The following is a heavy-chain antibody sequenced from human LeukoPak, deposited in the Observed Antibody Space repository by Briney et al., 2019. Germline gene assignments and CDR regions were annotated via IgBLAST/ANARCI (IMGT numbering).Heavy chain of an antibody. D-gene: IGHD3-22*01. V-gene: IGHV1-18*01. CDR3: ARDHVVHYYDSSGYYFDY. CDR2: ISAYNGNT. J-gene: IGHJ4*02. Sequence: ASVKVSCKASGYTFTSYGISWVRQAPGQGLEWMAWISAYNGNTNYAQKLQGRVTMTTDTSTSTAYMELRSLRSDDTAVYYCARDHVVHYYDSSGYYFDYWGQGTLVTVSS. CDR1: GYTFTSYG.